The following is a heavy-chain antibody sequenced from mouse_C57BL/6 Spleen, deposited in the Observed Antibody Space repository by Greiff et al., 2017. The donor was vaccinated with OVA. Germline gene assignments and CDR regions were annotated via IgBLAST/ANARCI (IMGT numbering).Heavy chain of an antibody. CDR3: ARDWEDYGISHWYFYV. V-gene: IGHV5-16*01. J-gene: IGHJ1*03. D-gene: IGHD1-1*01. CDR2: INYDGSST. Sequence: EVKLMESEGGLVQPGSSMKLSCTASGFTFSDYYMAWVRQVPEKGLEWVANINYDGSSTYYLDSLKSRFIISRDNAKNILYLQMSGLRSEDTATYYCARDWEDYGISHWYFYVWGTGTTVTVSS. CDR1: GFTFSDYY.